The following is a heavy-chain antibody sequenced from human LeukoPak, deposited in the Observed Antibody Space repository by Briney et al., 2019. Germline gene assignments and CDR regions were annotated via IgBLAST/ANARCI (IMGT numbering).Heavy chain of an antibody. CDR1: GFTFSSYS. CDR2: ISSSSSYI. J-gene: IGHJ6*02. D-gene: IGHD3-10*01. V-gene: IGHV3-21*01. CDR3: AGHYGSGRNYYYGMDV. Sequence: PGGSLRLSCAASGFTFSSYSMNWVRQAPGKGLEWVSSISSSSSYIYYADSVKGRYTISRDNAKNSLYLQMNSLRAEDTAVYYCAGHYGSGRNYYYGMDVWGQGTTVTVSS.